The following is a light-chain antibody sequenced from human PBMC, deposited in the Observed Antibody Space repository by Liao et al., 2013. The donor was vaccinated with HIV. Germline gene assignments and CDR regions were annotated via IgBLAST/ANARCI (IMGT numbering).Light chain of an antibody. V-gene: IGLV3-1*01. CDR1: ILGDKY. Sequence: DELTQPPSVSVSPGQTASITCSGNILGDKYASWYQQRPGQSPVLVIYQNTKRPSGIPERFSGSNSGNTATLTISGTQAMDEADYFCQAWDSSADVVFGGGTKLTVL. J-gene: IGLJ2*01. CDR3: QAWDSSADVV. CDR2: QNT.